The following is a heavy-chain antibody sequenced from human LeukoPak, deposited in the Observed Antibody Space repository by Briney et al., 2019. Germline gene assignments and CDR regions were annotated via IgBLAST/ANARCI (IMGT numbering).Heavy chain of an antibody. J-gene: IGHJ5*02. V-gene: IGHV4-59*08. CDR1: GGSISSPY. Sequence: SETLSLTCTVSGGSISSPYWSWIRQPPGKGLEWIGYIFYTRITSYNPSLKSRVTMSVDTSKNQFSLKLSSAPAADTAVYYCARAKQPDVGTVSFDPWGRGTLFVASS. CDR3: ARAKQPDVGTVSFDP. CDR2: IFYTRIT. D-gene: IGHD2-8*02.